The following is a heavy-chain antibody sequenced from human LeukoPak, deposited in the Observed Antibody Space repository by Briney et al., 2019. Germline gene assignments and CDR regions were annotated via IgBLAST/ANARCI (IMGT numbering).Heavy chain of an antibody. J-gene: IGHJ4*02. D-gene: IGHD1-26*01. V-gene: IGHV3-23*01. CDR2: ISGSGGST. CDR3: AKDSYGVGDTGY. Sequence: GGSLRLSCAASGFTFSSYAMSWVRQAPGKGLEWVSAISGSGGSTYYADSVKGRFTISRDSSKNTLYLQMNSLRAEDTAVYYCAKDSYGVGDTGYWGQGTLVTVSS. CDR1: GFTFSSYA.